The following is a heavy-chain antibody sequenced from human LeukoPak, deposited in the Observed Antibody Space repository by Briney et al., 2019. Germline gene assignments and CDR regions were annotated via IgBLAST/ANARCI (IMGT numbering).Heavy chain of an antibody. V-gene: IGHV1-46*01. D-gene: IGHD4-17*01. J-gene: IGHJ4*02. Sequence: ASVKVSCKATGYTFTSYYMHWVRQAPGQGLEWMGIINPSGGSTSYAQKFQGRVTMTRDTSTSTVYMELSSLRSEDTAVYYCARGGLATVTTLGYDYWGQGTLVTVSS. CDR3: ARGGLATVTTLGYDY. CDR2: INPSGGST. CDR1: GYTFTSYY.